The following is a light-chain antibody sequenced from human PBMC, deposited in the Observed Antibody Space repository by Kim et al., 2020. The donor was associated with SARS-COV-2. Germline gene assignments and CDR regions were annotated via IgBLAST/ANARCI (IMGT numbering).Light chain of an antibody. CDR3: QQYYSYPPT. V-gene: IGKV1-8*01. J-gene: IGKJ1*01. CDR2: AAS. Sequence: ASTGDRVTITCRASQGISSYLAWYQQKPGKAPKLLIYAASTLQSGVPSRFSGSGSGTDFTLTISGLQSEDFATYYCQQYYSYPPTFGQGTKVDIK. CDR1: QGISSY.